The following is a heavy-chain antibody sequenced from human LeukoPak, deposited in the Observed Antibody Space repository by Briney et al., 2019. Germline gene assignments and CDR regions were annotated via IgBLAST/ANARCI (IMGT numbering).Heavy chain of an antibody. CDR2: IYYSGST. J-gene: IGHJ2*01. Sequence: PSETLSLTCTVSGGPIISYYWSWIRQPPGRGLEWIGYIYYSGSTNYNPSLKSRVTMSVDMSKNQFSLKLSSVTAADTAVYYCARDLKWLQGYFDLWGRGTLVTVSS. V-gene: IGHV4-59*01. CDR1: GGPIISYY. D-gene: IGHD5-12*01. CDR3: ARDLKWLQGYFDL.